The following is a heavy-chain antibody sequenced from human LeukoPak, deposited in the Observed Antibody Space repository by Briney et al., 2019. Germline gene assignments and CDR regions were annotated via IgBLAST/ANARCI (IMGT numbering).Heavy chain of an antibody. Sequence: SETLSLTCTVSGGSISNYYWSWIRQPPGKGLEWIGYIYSSGSTNYNPSLKSRVTISVDTSKNQFPLRLNSVTAADTAVYYCARDGAFDIWGQGTMVTVSS. J-gene: IGHJ3*02. V-gene: IGHV4-59*01. CDR3: ARDGAFDI. CDR2: IYSSGST. CDR1: GGSISNYY.